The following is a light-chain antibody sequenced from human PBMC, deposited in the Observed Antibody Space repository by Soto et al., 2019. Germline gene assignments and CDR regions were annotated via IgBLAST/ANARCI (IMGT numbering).Light chain of an antibody. CDR1: QSVSSY. Sequence: EIVLTQSPATLSLYLGERATLSCRASQSVSSYLAWYQHKPGQAPRLLIYDASNRATGLPPRFSGSGSGTDFTLTISSLEPEDFAVYYCQQRSDWPPTLGGGTTVDIK. J-gene: IGKJ4*01. CDR2: DAS. CDR3: QQRSDWPPT. V-gene: IGKV3-11*01.